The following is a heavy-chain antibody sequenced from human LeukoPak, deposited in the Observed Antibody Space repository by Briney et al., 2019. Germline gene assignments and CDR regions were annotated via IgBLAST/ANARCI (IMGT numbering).Heavy chain of an antibody. CDR1: GFTFSSYS. D-gene: IGHD3-22*01. J-gene: IGHJ6*03. V-gene: IGHV3-21*01. CDR3: ARDKNYYDSSGYSYYYYMDV. Sequence: PGGSLRLSCAASGFTFSSYSMNWVRQAPGKGLEWVSSISSSSSYIYYADSVKGRFTISRDNAKNSLYLQMNSLRAEDTAVYYCARDKNYYDSSGYSYYYYMDVWGKGTTVTVSS. CDR2: ISSSSSYI.